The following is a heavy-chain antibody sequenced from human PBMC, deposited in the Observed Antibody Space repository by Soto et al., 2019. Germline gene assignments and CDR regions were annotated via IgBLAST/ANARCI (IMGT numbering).Heavy chain of an antibody. Sequence: EVQLVESGGGLVQPGGSLRLFCAASGFTFSTYWMTWVRQTPGKGLEWVANIKQDGSEKYYMDSMKGRLTISRDDAKSSLYLQINSLRAEDMAVYYCARDNPSMVRGLLRYYGMDVWGQGTTVTVSS. J-gene: IGHJ6*02. CDR3: ARDNPSMVRGLLRYYGMDV. V-gene: IGHV3-7*05. D-gene: IGHD3-10*01. CDR1: GFTFSTYW. CDR2: IKQDGSEK.